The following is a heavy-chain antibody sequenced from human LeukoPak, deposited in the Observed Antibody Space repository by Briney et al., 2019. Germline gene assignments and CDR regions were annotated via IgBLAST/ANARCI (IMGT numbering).Heavy chain of an antibody. Sequence: SETLSLTCTVSGGSISSRSYYWGWIRQPPGKGLEWIASIDYIGYNYHSPSLRSRVTISVDTSKNQFSLKLSSVTAADTAVYYCARTCGYSYASCGWGQGTLVTVSS. CDR1: GGSISSRSYY. V-gene: IGHV4-39*07. D-gene: IGHD5-12*01. CDR3: ARTCGYSYASCG. J-gene: IGHJ4*02. CDR2: IDYIGYN.